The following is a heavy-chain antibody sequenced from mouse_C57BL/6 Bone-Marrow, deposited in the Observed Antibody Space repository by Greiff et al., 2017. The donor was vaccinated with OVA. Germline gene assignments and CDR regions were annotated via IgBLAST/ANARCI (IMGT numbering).Heavy chain of an antibody. D-gene: IGHD1-1*01. CDR3: ARGVNYGSSYGIAY. V-gene: IGHV1-22*01. CDR2: INPNNGGT. J-gene: IGHJ3*01. Sequence: EVHLVESGPELVKPGASVKMSCKASGYTFTDYNMHWVKQSHGKSLEWIGYINPNNGGTSYNQKFKGKATLTVNKSSSTAYMELRSLTSEDSAVYYCARGVNYGSSYGIAYWGQGTLVTVSA. CDR1: GYTFTDYN.